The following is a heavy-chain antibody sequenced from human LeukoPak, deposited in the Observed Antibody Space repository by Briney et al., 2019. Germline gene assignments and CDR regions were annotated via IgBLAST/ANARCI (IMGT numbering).Heavy chain of an antibody. J-gene: IGHJ3*02. CDR2: ITGSSSHI. CDR3: AREGVGVTDDAFDI. V-gene: IGHV3-21*01. CDR1: GFTFSSYS. D-gene: IGHD1-26*01. Sequence: GGSLRLSCAASGFTFSSYSMNWDRQAPGKGLEWVSSITGSSSHIYYADSVKGRFTISRDNAKKSLYLQMNSLRAEDTAVYYCAREGVGVTDDAFDIWGQGTMVTVSS.